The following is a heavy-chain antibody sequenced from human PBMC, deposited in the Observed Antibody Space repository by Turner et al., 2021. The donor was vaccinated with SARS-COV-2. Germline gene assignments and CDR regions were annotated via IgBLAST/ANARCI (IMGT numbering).Heavy chain of an antibody. CDR2: TSDSGYP. V-gene: IGHV4-59*08. CDR3: ARLRLGVNLNYFDY. D-gene: IGHD2-8*01. J-gene: IGHJ4*02. Sequence: VQLQASGPGLVKPSETLSLTVIVSGASISSYYWSWIRQPPGRGLEWMGYTSDSGYPIYNPSLKSRVTISTDKSRNKFSLRVTSVTAADTAVYFCARLRLGVNLNYFDYWGQGTLDAVSS. CDR1: GASISSYY.